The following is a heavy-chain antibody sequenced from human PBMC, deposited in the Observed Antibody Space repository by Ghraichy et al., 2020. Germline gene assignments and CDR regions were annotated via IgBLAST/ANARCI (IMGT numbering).Heavy chain of an antibody. CDR1: GDSITTGGYS. CDR3: AGESGSDAFNI. D-gene: IGHD3-10*01. CDR2: IYHSGNS. Sequence: SETLSLTCAVSGDSITTGGYSWNWIRQPPGKGLEWIGYIYHSGNSFYTPSLKSRVTISLDRSKNQFSLSLTSMTAADTAVYYCAGESGSDAFNIWGQGTMVTVSS. V-gene: IGHV4-30-2*01. J-gene: IGHJ3*02.